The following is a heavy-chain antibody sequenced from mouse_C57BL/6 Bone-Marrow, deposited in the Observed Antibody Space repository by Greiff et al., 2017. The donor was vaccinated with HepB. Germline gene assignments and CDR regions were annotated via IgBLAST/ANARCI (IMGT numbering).Heavy chain of an antibody. D-gene: IGHD2-13*01. CDR1: GFTFTDYY. J-gene: IGHJ1*03. Sequence: EVKVVESGGGLVQPGGSLSLSCAASGFTFTDYYMSWVRQPPGKALEWLGFIRNKANGYTTEYSASVKGRFTISRDNSQSILYLQMNALRAEDSATYYCASQGLDWYFDVWGTGTTVTVSS. CDR3: ASQGLDWYFDV. V-gene: IGHV7-3*01. CDR2: IRNKANGYTT.